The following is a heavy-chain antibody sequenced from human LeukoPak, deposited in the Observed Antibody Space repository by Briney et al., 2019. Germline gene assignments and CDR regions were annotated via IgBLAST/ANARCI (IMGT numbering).Heavy chain of an antibody. D-gene: IGHD5-18*01. V-gene: IGHV3-30*18. CDR2: ISYDGSNK. CDR1: GFTFGSYG. J-gene: IGHJ4*02. Sequence: PGRSLRLSCAASGFTFGSYGMYWVRQAPGKGLEWVAVISYDGSNKYYVDSVKGRFTISRDNSKNTLYLQMNSLRAEDTAVYYCAKSGRRGYSYGYRFKYYFESWGQGTLVTVSS. CDR3: AKSGRRGYSYGYRFKYYFES.